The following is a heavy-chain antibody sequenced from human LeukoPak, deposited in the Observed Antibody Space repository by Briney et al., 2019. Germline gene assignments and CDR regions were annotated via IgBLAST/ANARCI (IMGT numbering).Heavy chain of an antibody. CDR3: ARGSWPLYYYYYYMDV. Sequence: ASVKASCKASGYTFTGYYMHWVRQAPGQGLEWMGWINPNSGGTNYAPKFQGRVTMTRDTSISTAYMELSRLRSDDTAVYYCARGSWPLYYYYYYMDVWGKGTTVTVSS. J-gene: IGHJ6*03. D-gene: IGHD6-13*01. V-gene: IGHV1-2*02. CDR2: INPNSGGT. CDR1: GYTFTGYY.